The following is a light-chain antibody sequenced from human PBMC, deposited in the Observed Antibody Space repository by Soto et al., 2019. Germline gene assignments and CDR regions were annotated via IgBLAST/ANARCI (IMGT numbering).Light chain of an antibody. CDR1: QSVSSY. CDR3: QQRSNWPIT. J-gene: IGKJ5*01. V-gene: IGKV3-11*01. Sequence: EVVLTQSPATLSLSPGERATLSCRASQSVSSYLAWYQQKPGQAPRLLIYDASKRPTGIPARFSGSGSGTDFTLTISSLEPEDFAVYYCQQRSNWPITFGQGTRLEIK. CDR2: DAS.